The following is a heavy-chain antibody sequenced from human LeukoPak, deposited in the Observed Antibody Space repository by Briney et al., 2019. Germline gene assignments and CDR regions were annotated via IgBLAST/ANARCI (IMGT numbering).Heavy chain of an antibody. CDR2: INPNSGGT. D-gene: IGHD3-10*01. CDR3: ARETMVRGVILFDY. CDR1: GYTFTGYN. V-gene: IGHV1-2*02. J-gene: IGHJ4*02. Sequence: ASVKASCKASGYTFTGYNMHWVRQAPGQGLEWMGWINPNSGGTNYAQKFQGRVTMTRDTSISTAYMELSRLRSDDTAVYYCARETMVRGVILFDYWGQGTLVTVSS.